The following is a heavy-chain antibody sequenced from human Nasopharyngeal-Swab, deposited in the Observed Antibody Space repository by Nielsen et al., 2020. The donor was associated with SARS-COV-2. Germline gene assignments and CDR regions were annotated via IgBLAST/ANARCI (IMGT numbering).Heavy chain of an antibody. Sequence: GESLKISCQGSGYSFTSYWIGWVRQMPGKGLEWMGIIYPGDSDTRYSPSFQGQVTISADKSTSTAYLQWSSLKASDTAMYYCARFQQQLVHYYYYGMDVWGQGTTVTVSS. V-gene: IGHV5-51*01. CDR1: GYSFTSYW. CDR3: ARFQQQLVHYYYYGMDV. CDR2: IYPGDSDT. J-gene: IGHJ6*02. D-gene: IGHD6-13*01.